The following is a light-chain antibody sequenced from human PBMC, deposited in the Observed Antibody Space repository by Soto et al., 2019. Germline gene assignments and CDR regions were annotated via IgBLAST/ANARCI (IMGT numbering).Light chain of an antibody. J-gene: IGKJ1*01. V-gene: IGKV3-20*01. CDR3: QQYGSSLTWT. CDR2: GAS. Sequence: IVLPHVPGTLPLTQGERATLSCRASQSVSSSYLAWYQQKPGQAPRLLIYGASSRATGSPDRFSGSGSGTDFSPTISRLEPEDFAVYYCQQYGSSLTWTFGQGTKVDI. CDR1: QSVSSSY.